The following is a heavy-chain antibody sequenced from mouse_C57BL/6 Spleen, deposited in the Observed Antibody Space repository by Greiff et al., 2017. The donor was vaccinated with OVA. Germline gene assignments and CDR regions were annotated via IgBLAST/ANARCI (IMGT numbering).Heavy chain of an antibody. D-gene: IGHD2-12*01. CDR1: GYTFTSYW. CDR3: ANYYSYHWYFDV. CDR2: IHPNSGST. Sequence: QVQLQQPGAELVKPGASVKLSCKASGYTFTSYWMHWVKQRPGQGLEWIGMIHPNSGSTNYNEKFKSKATLTVDKSSSTAYMQLSSLTSEDSAVYYCANYYSYHWYFDVWGTGTTVTVSS. V-gene: IGHV1-64*01. J-gene: IGHJ1*03.